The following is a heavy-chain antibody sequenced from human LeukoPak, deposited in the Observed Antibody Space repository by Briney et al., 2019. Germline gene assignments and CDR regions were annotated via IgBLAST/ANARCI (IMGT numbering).Heavy chain of an antibody. CDR3: ARGRWFSSWLMDV. D-gene: IGHD6-13*01. J-gene: IGHJ6*03. CDR2: VRYDGSNK. Sequence: GGSLRLSCAASGFTFSNYGMHWVRQAPGKGPEWVAFVRYDGSNKYYADSVKGRFTISRDNSKNTLYVQMNSLRSEDTAVYYCARGRWFSSWLMDVWGKGTTVTVSS. CDR1: GFTFSNYG. V-gene: IGHV3-30*02.